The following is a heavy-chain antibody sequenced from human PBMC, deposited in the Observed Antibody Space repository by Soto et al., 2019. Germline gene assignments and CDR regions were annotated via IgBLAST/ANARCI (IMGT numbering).Heavy chain of an antibody. CDR1: GFTFSNYG. Sequence: QVQLVESGGGVVRPGRSLRLSCAASGFTFSNYGMHWVRQAPGKGLEWVAAIWYDGSNKYYADSVKGRFTISRDISKNTLYLQMNSLRAEDTAVYYCARERIAAAGTAYFDYWGQGTLLSVSS. D-gene: IGHD6-13*01. CDR2: IWYDGSNK. CDR3: ARERIAAAGTAYFDY. V-gene: IGHV3-33*01. J-gene: IGHJ4*02.